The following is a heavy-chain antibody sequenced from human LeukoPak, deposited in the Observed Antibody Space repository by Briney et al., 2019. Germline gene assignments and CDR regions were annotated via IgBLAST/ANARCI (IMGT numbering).Heavy chain of an antibody. Sequence: SETLSLTCAVYGGSFSGYYGSWIRQPPGKGLEWIGEINHSGSTNYNPSLRRGVTISVETYKNQFSLKLSSVTAADTAVYYCARGRRITMIVVVITRAYYFDYWGQGTLVTVSS. D-gene: IGHD3-22*01. CDR1: GGSFSGYY. CDR3: ARGRRITMIVVVITRAYYFDY. J-gene: IGHJ4*02. V-gene: IGHV4-34*01. CDR2: INHSGST.